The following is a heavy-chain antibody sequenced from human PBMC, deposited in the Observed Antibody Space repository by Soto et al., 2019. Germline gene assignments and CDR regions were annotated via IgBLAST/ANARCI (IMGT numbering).Heavy chain of an antibody. CDR3: ARDSRAPRRYQLLKALLFAY. CDR1: GFTFSSYG. CDR2: IWYDGSNK. Sequence: PGGSLRLSCAASGFTFSSYGMHWVRQAPGKGLEWVAVIWYDGSNKYYADSVKGRFTISRDNSKNTLYLQMNSLRAEDTAVYYCARDSRAPRRYQLLKALLFAYWGQGTLVTVSS. V-gene: IGHV3-33*01. D-gene: IGHD2-2*01. J-gene: IGHJ4*02.